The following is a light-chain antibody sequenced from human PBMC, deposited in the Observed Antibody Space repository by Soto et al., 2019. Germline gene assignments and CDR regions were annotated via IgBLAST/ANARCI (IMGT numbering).Light chain of an antibody. CDR3: QQYNSWPPWT. CDR1: QSVSNN. J-gene: IGKJ1*01. Sequence: ILMTQSPATLSVSPGVRATLSCRASQSVSNNLAWYQQKPGQAPRLLIYDASTRATGIPARFSGSGSGTEFTLTITGLQSEDVAVYYCQQYNSWPPWTFGQGTKVEIK. CDR2: DAS. V-gene: IGKV3-15*01.